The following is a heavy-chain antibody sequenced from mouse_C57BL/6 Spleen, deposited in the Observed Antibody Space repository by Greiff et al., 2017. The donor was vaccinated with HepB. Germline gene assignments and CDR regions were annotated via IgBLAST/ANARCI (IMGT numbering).Heavy chain of an antibody. Sequence: EVKLVESGGGLVKPGGSLKLSCAASGFTFSSYAMSWVRQTPEKRLEWVATISDGGSYTYYPDNVKGRFTISRDNAKNNLYLQMSHLKSEDTAMYYCARGSNYGYFDVWGTGTTVTVSS. J-gene: IGHJ1*03. CDR3: ARGSNYGYFDV. CDR1: GFTFSSYA. V-gene: IGHV5-4*03. CDR2: ISDGGSYT. D-gene: IGHD1-1*01.